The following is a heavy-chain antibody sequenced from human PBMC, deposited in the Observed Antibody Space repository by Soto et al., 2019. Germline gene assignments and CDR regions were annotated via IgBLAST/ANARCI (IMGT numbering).Heavy chain of an antibody. Sequence: SVKVSCKASGGTFSSYAISWVRQAPGQGLEWMGGIIPIFGTANYAQKFQGRVTITADESTSTAYMELSSLRSEDTAVYYCARGDHYYDSRGYVYYFDYWGQGTLVTVSS. CDR3: ARGDHYYDSRGYVYYFDY. CDR2: IIPIFGTA. CDR1: GGTFSSYA. V-gene: IGHV1-69*13. J-gene: IGHJ4*02. D-gene: IGHD3-22*01.